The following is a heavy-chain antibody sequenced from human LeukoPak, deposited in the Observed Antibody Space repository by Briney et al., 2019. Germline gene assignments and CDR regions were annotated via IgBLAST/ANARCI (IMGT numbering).Heavy chain of an antibody. V-gene: IGHV4-39*07. CDR1: ARSISGSSYY. Sequence: SETLSPTCPVSARSISGSSYYWGWIRQPPWKGLQWIGIIYYSGSTYYNPSLKSRVTISVDTCKNQCSPKLSSVTAADTAVYYCASLIVGATTSAHFDYWGQGTLVTVSS. CDR3: ASLIVGATTSAHFDY. J-gene: IGHJ4*02. CDR2: IYYSGST. D-gene: IGHD1-26*01.